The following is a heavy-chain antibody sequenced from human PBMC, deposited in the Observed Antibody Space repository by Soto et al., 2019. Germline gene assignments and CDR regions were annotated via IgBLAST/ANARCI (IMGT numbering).Heavy chain of an antibody. CDR3: ARGRRGVLDY. Sequence: SLRLSCVASGLNFGNFGMHSVRQAPGKGLEWLTVISNDENIKQDSVRGRFAIARDSSKNTLYLHLTSVSAEVTAIYSCARGRRGVLDYWGQGTLVTVSS. V-gene: IGHV3-33*01. CDR2: ISNDENIK. CDR1: GLNFGNFG. J-gene: IGHJ4*02. D-gene: IGHD5-12*01.